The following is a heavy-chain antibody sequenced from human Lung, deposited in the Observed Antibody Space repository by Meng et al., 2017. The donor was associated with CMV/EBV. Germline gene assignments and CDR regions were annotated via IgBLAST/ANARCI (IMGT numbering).Heavy chain of an antibody. J-gene: IGHJ4*02. CDR2: IDWDDDN. D-gene: IGHD5-24*01. V-gene: IGHV2-70D*14. CDR3: ARMGYGYNYFDY. CDR1: VFSLSTSRMR. Sequence: GXXLVXPTQTLTLTCTFSVFSLSTSRMRVIWIRQPPGKALEWLARIDWDDDNFYSTSLKTRLTISKDISKNQVVLTMTNMDPVDTATYYCARMGYGYNYFDYWXQGNXVNGAS.